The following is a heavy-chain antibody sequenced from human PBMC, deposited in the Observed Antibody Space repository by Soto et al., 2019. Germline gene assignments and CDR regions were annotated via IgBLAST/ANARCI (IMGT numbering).Heavy chain of an antibody. V-gene: IGHV1-3*01. J-gene: IGHJ5*02. Sequence: GASVKVSCKASGYTFTSYAMHWVRQAPGQRLERMGWINAGNGNTKYSQKFQGRVTITRDTSASTAYMELSSLRSEDTAVYYCSRVDPGETSPFDHWGQGTLVTVSS. CDR3: SRVDPGETSPFDH. D-gene: IGHD3-10*01. CDR2: INAGNGNT. CDR1: GYTFTSYA.